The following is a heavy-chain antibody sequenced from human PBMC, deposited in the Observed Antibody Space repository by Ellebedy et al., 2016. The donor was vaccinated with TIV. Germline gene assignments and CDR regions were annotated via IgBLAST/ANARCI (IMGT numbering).Heavy chain of an antibody. CDR3: AKGGGKSNPQGLQYYYYYYYMDV. D-gene: IGHD4-11*01. CDR1: GFTFSSYA. CDR2: ISGSGGST. V-gene: IGHV3-23*01. Sequence: GESLKISCAASGFTFSSYAMSWVRQAPGKGLEWVSAISGSGGSTYYADSVKGRFTISRDNSKNTLYLQMNSLRAEDTAVYYCAKGGGKSNPQGLQYYYYYYYMDVWGKGTTVTVSS. J-gene: IGHJ6*03.